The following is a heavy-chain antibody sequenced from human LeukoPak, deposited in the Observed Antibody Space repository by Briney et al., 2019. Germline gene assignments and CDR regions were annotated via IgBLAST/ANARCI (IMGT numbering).Heavy chain of an antibody. V-gene: IGHV3-48*04. CDR1: GFTFSGHN. CDR2: VSVSSGTI. D-gene: IGHD3-16*01. CDR3: ARAMSTFGGVRNYFDS. J-gene: IGHJ4*02. Sequence: GGSLRLSCAASGFTFSGHNMNWVRQAPGKGLEWISFVSVSSGTIYYADSVNGRFRISRDNAKSSLDLEMNSLRAEDTAVYYCARAMSTFGGVRNYFDSWGQGTLVTVSS.